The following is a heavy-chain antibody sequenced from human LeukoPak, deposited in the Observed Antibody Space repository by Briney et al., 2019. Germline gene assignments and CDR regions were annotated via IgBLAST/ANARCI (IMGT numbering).Heavy chain of an antibody. CDR3: AREISKSRYYYGMDV. V-gene: IGHV4-30-4*01. CDR2: IYYSGST. Sequence: SETLSLTRTVSGGSISSGDYYWSWIRQPPGKGLEWIGYIYYSGSTYYNPSLKSRVTISVDTSKNQFSQKLSSVTAADTAVYYCAREISKSRYYYGMDVWGQGTTVTVSS. J-gene: IGHJ6*02. D-gene: IGHD2/OR15-2a*01. CDR1: GGSISSGDYY.